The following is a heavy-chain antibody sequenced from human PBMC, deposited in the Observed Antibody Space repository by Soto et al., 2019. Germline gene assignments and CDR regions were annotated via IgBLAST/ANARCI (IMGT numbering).Heavy chain of an antibody. CDR1: GFTVSINY. CDR3: AKDAVGYYYDSSGYYPMLAEYFQH. J-gene: IGHJ1*01. D-gene: IGHD3-22*01. Sequence: GGSLRLSCAASGFTVSINYMSWVRQAPGKGLEWVSVIYSGGSTYYADSVKGRFTISRDNSKNTLYLQMNSLRAEDTAVYYCAKDAVGYYYDSSGYYPMLAEYFQHWGQGTLVTVSS. V-gene: IGHV3-53*01. CDR2: IYSGGST.